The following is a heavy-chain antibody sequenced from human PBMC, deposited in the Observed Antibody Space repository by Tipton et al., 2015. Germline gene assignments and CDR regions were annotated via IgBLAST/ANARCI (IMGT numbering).Heavy chain of an antibody. V-gene: IGHV3-30*18. Sequence: SLRLSCTASGFTVSRHDMHWVRPTPDKGLEWVAFMSNNGFEKYYIASVAGRFSISRDDSNNTLYLQMDSLRAEDTAIYYCAKYDSSLLTGYYHYAMDVWGQGTTVTVSS. CDR2: MSNNGFEK. D-gene: IGHD3-16*01. CDR3: AKYDSSLLTGYYHYAMDV. CDR1: GFTVSRHD. J-gene: IGHJ6*02.